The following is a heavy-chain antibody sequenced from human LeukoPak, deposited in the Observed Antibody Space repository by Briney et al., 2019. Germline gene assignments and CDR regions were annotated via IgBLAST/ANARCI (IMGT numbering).Heavy chain of an antibody. Sequence: PSETLSLTCTVSGGSISSGGYYWSWIRQHPGKGLEWIGYIYYSGSTYYNPSLRSRVTISIDTSKNQFSLMLTSATAADTAVYYCARDTLPRYWGQGTLVTVSS. CDR3: ARDTLPRY. CDR2: IYYSGST. V-gene: IGHV4-31*03. CDR1: GGSISSGGYY. J-gene: IGHJ4*02.